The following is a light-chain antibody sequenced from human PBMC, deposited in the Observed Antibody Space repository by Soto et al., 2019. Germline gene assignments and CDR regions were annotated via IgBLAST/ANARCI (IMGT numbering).Light chain of an antibody. CDR1: QSVSSSY. CDR3: QQYGSSLYT. V-gene: IGKV3-20*01. Sequence: EIVLTQSPGTLSLSPGERATLSCRASQSVSSSYLAWYQQKPGRAPRVLIYGASSRATGIPDRFGGSGSGTVFTLTISRLEPEDFAVYYCQQYGSSLYTFGQGTKLVIK. J-gene: IGKJ2*01. CDR2: GAS.